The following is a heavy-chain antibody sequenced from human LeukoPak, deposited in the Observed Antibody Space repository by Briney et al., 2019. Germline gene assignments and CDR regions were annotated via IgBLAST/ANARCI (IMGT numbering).Heavy chain of an antibody. CDR1: GGSFSGYY. V-gene: IGHV4-34*01. CDR2: INHSGST. D-gene: IGHD3-3*01. Sequence: SETLSLTCAVYGGSFSGYYWNWIRQPPGKGLEWIGEINHSGSTKYNPSLKSRVTISIHTSKNQFSLKLSSVTAADTAVYYCARDRFLEWLAPYYYYYYMDVWGKGTTVTVSS. CDR3: ARDRFLEWLAPYYYYYYMDV. J-gene: IGHJ6*03.